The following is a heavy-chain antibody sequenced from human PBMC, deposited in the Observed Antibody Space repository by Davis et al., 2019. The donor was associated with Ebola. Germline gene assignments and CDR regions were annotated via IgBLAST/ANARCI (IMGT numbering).Heavy chain of an antibody. CDR3: ARHHGGNSGYDLDY. V-gene: IGHV4-59*08. D-gene: IGHD5-12*01. CDR2: IYYSGFT. J-gene: IGHJ4*02. Sequence: MPSETLSLSCTVSGGSIRSYYWSWIRQPPGKGLEWIGYIYYSGFTNYNPSLKIRATISVDTSKNQFSLKLSSVTAADTAVYYCARHHGGNSGYDLDYWGQGTLVTVSS. CDR1: GGSIRSYY.